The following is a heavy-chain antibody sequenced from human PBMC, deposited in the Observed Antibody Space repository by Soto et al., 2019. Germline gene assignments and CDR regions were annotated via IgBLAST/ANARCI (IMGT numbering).Heavy chain of an antibody. J-gene: IGHJ4*02. CDR2: IIPIFGTA. D-gene: IGHD3-22*01. CDR1: GGTFSSYA. Sequence: EASVKVSCKASGGTFSSYAISWVRQAPGQGLEWMGGIIPIFGTANYAQKFQGRVTITADKSTSTAYMELSSLRSEDTAVYYCASHRRYYDSSGYWDWGQGTLVTVSS. V-gene: IGHV1-69*06. CDR3: ASHRRYYDSSGYWD.